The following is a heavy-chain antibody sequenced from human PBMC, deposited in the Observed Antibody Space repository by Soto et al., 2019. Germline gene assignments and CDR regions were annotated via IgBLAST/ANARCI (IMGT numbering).Heavy chain of an antibody. J-gene: IGHJ4*02. CDR1: GFTFRIYA. V-gene: IGHV3-30*04. CDR2: ITHDGSQK. CDR3: AKTEPRAVTDFAY. Sequence: PGGSLRLSCAVSGFTFRIYAMSWVRQAPGKGLEWVAVITHDGSQKYYADYVKGRFTISRDNSKNTLYLQIHSLRAEDTAVYYCAKTEPRAVTDFAYWGQGTLVTVSS. D-gene: IGHD3-3*01.